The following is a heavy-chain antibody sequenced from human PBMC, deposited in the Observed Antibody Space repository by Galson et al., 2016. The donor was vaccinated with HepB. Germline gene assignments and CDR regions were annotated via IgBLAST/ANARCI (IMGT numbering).Heavy chain of an antibody. CDR3: ARSHCSGGSCDDYYYYGMDV. J-gene: IGHJ6*02. Sequence: QSGAEVKKPGESLRISCKGSGYSFTSYWINWVRQMPGKGLEWMGRIDPSDSYTNYSPSFQGHVTISADKSISTAYLQWSSLKASDTAMYYCARSHCSGGSCDDYYYYGMDVWGQGTTVTVSS. V-gene: IGHV5-10-1*01. CDR2: IDPSDSYT. CDR1: GYSFTSYW. D-gene: IGHD2-15*01.